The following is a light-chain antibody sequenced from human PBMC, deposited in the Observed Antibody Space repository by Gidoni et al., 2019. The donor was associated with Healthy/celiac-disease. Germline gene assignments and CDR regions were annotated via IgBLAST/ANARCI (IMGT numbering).Light chain of an antibody. CDR3: SSYTSSSTYV. J-gene: IGLJ1*01. CDR2: DVS. CDR1: SSDVGGYNY. Sequence: QSALTQPASVSGSPGQSITIPCTGISSDVGGYNYVSWYQQHPGKAPKLMIYDVSNRPSGVSNRFSGSKSGNTASLTISGLQAEDEADYYCSSYTSSSTYVFGTGTKVTVL. V-gene: IGLV2-14*01.